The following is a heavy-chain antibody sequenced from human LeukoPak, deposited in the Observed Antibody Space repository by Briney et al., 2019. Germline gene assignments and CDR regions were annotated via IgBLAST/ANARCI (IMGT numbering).Heavy chain of an antibody. CDR1: GDTFTGYY. J-gene: IGHJ4*02. CDR2: INPNHGDT. D-gene: IGHD3-9*01. Sequence: ASVKVSCKASGDTFTGYYMHCVRQAPGQRLQWMGWINPNHGDTNYAQKFQDRVSMTRDTSISPASVHLSRLRSADTAVYYCARAPHILTGENFDYWGQGTLLTVSS. CDR3: ARAPHILTGENFDY. V-gene: IGHV1-2*02.